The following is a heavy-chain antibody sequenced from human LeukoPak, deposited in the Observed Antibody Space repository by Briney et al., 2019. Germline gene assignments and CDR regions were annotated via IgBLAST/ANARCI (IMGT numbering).Heavy chain of an antibody. D-gene: IGHD3-10*01. CDR1: GYTFTDYY. J-gene: IGHJ4*02. CDR3: ARVTSGSYQLDY. Sequence: GASVKVSCKASGYTFTDYYIHWVRQAPGQGLEWMGWINPNTGGTNYAQKFQGRVTMTRDTSISTAYMELNSLKSDDAAIYYCARVTSGSYQLDYWGQGTLVTVSS. V-gene: IGHV1-2*02. CDR2: INPNTGGT.